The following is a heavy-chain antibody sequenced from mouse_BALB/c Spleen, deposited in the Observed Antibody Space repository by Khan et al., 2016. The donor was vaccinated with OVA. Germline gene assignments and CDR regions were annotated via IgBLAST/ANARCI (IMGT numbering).Heavy chain of an antibody. CDR1: GYTFTYYV. J-gene: IGHJ2*01. D-gene: IGHD2-3*01. CDR2: IYPGSDNA. V-gene: IGHV1-81*01. Sequence: QVQLQQSGPELVKPGASVKMSCKASGYTFTYYVITWVKQRTGQGLEWIGEIYPGSDNAYYNERFKGKATLTADKSSKTTQMQLSSLTSEDSSVYFCARGDGYYVYFDYWGQGTTLTVSS. CDR3: ARGDGYYVYFDY.